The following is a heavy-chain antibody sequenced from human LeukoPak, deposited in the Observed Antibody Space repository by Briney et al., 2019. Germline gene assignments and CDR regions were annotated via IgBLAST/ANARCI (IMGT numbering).Heavy chain of an antibody. CDR1: GFTFSSSW. V-gene: IGHV3-74*01. D-gene: IGHD1-14*01. CDR2: INSDGSST. J-gene: IGHJ6*02. CDR3: ATGQGHGMDV. Sequence: GSLRLSCAASGFTFSSSWMHWVRQAPGKGLVWVSRINSDGSSTSYADSVKGRFTISRDNAKNTLYLQMNTLRVEDTAVYYCATGQGHGMDVWGQGTTVTVSS.